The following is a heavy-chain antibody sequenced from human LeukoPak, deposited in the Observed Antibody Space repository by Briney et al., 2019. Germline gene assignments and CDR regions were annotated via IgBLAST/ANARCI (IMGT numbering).Heavy chain of an antibody. D-gene: IGHD2-15*01. J-gene: IGHJ5*02. V-gene: IGHV4-34*01. CDR1: GDSLNSYY. CDR3: ARVAWATRRGS. CDR2: IYESGST. Sequence: PSETLSLTCAVYGDSLNSYYWRWVRQPPGEGLEWVGEIYESGSTEYNPALKSRVPISMVPYKQQFSLSLSFGTGAGTAVYYCARVAWATRRGSWGLGTPVIVSS.